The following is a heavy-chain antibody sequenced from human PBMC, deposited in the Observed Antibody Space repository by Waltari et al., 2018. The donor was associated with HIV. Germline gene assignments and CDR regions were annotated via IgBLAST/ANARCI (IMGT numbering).Heavy chain of an antibody. Sequence: QVQLQESGPGLVKPSQTLSLTCTVSGGSISSGDYSWSWIRQPPGRGLEWIGYIYYSGSTYYNPSLKSRVTISVDRSKNQFSLKLSSVTAADTAVYYCARENYYGSGSYYLSAYGMDVWGQGTTVTVSS. V-gene: IGHV4-30-4*08. D-gene: IGHD3-10*01. CDR1: GGSISSGDYS. CDR2: IYYSGST. CDR3: ARENYYGSGSYYLSAYGMDV. J-gene: IGHJ6*02.